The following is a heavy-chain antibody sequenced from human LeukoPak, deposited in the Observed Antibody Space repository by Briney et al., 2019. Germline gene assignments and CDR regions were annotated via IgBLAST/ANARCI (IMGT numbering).Heavy chain of an antibody. CDR1: GFTVSSNY. D-gene: IGHD2-2*02. CDR2: IYSGGCT. J-gene: IGHJ6*03. Sequence: PGGSLRLSCAASGFTVSSNYMSWVRQAPGKGLEWVSVIYSGGCTYYADSVKGRFTISRDNSKNTLYLQMNSLRAEDTAVYYCARGGCSSTSCYSTYYYYMDVWGKGTTVTVSS. CDR3: ARGGCSSTSCYSTYYYYMDV. V-gene: IGHV3-53*01.